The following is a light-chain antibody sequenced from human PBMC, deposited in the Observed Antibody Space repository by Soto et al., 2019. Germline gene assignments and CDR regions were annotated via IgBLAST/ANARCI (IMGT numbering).Light chain of an antibody. CDR3: QQYDSSPYT. CDR2: GAS. J-gene: IGKJ2*01. V-gene: IGKV3-20*01. CDR1: QSVSSSY. Sequence: EIVLTQSPGTLSLSPGERATLSCRASQSVSSSYLAWYQHKPGQAPRLLISGASSRAAGISDRFSGSGSGTDFTLTISRLEPEDFAVYYCQQYDSSPYTFGQGTKLEIK.